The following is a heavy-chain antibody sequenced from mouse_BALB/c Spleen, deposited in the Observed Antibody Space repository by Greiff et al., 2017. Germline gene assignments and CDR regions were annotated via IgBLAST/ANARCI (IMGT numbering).Heavy chain of an antibody. CDR3: ARSGVRYAMDY. CDR1: GYTFTSYW. CDR2: IYPGDGDT. V-gene: IGHV1-87*01. D-gene: IGHD2-14*01. Sequence: VKLQESGAELARPGASVKLSCKASGYTFTSYWMPWVKQRPGQGLEWIGAIYPGDGDTRYTQKFKGKATLTADKSSSTAYMQLSSLASEDSAVYYCARSGVRYAMDYWGQGTSVTVSS. J-gene: IGHJ4*01.